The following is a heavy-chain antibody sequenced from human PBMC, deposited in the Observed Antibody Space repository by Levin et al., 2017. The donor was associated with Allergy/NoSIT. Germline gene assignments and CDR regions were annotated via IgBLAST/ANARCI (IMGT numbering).Heavy chain of an antibody. J-gene: IGHJ3*02. CDR3: VRGDYGVRRSLCFDI. Sequence: PSETLSLTCAVSGGSIDSIVSQTHYGGWVRQFPGRGLEWIGSFYFSGSASYNPSLKSRVTLSVDKSKRQLSINLASLTAGDTAGYYCVRGDYGVRRSLCFDIWGQEAMVTVSP. CDR2: FYFSGSA. CDR1: GGSIDSIVSQTHY. D-gene: IGHD4-17*01. V-gene: IGHV4-39*01.